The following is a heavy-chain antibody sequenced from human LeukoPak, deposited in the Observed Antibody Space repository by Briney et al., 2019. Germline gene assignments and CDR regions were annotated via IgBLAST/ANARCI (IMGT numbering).Heavy chain of an antibody. J-gene: IGHJ2*01. CDR3: ARRVGTRDWYFDL. Sequence: SETLSLTCAVYGGSFSGYYWSWIRQPPGKGLEWIGYVYYHGGTNYNPSLKSRVTIFVDTSKNQFSLKLTSVTAAGTAVYYCARRVGTRDWYFDLWGRGTLVTVSS. CDR2: VYYHGGT. V-gene: IGHV4-59*08. CDR1: GGSFSGYY. D-gene: IGHD1-14*01.